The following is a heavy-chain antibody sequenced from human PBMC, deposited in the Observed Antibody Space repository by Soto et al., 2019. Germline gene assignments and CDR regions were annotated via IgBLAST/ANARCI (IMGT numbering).Heavy chain of an antibody. Sequence: PGGSLRLSCAASRFTFSIYWMSWVRQAPGKGLEWVAYIKKDGSEKNHVDCEKGRFTISRDNAKNTLYLQMNSLRAEDTAVYYCARVLWEGVSGSTRRCSGMDVWGQGTTVTVSS. V-gene: IGHV3-7*01. CDR1: RFTFSIYW. D-gene: IGHD1-7*01. CDR3: ARVLWEGVSGSTRRCSGMDV. J-gene: IGHJ6*02. CDR2: IKKDGSEK.